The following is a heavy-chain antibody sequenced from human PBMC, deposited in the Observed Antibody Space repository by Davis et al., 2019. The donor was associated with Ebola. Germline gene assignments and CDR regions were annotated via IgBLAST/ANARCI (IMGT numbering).Heavy chain of an antibody. CDR2: INWNGGST. CDR3: ARDRRGEWFPDY. J-gene: IGHJ4*02. V-gene: IGHV3-20*04. Sequence: PGGSLRLSCAASGFTFADYGMSWVRQAPGKGLEWVSGINWNGGSTGYADSVKGRFTISRDNAKNSLYLQMNSLRAEDTALYYCARDRRGEWFPDYWGQGTLVTVSS. CDR1: GFTFADYG. D-gene: IGHD3-3*01.